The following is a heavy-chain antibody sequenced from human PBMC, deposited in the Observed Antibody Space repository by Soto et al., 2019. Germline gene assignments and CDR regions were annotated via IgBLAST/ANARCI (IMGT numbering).Heavy chain of an antibody. J-gene: IGHJ4*02. V-gene: IGHV4-59*01. CDR2: IYYSGTT. CDR1: GGSMSSYY. CDR3: ARGGTVLNGFDY. D-gene: IGHD4-17*01. Sequence: QVQLQESGPGLVKPSETLSLTCTVSGGSMSSYYWSWIRQPPGMGLEWIGYIYYSGTTSYNPSLKSRVTISVNTSQSQFSLQLSSVTPADTAVYYCARGGTVLNGFDYWGQGTLVTVSS.